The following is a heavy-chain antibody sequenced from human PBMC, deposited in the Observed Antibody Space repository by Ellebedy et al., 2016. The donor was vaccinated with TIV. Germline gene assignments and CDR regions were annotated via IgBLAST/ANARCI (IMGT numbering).Heavy chain of an antibody. CDR3: AEYSGSYSSAFDI. J-gene: IGHJ3*02. Sequence: SQTLSLTCVISGDSVSTDIGWNWIRQSPSRGLEWLGRTYYRSKWNNDYAVSLKSRITINPDTSKNQFSLKLSSVTAADTAVYYCAEYSGSYSSAFDIWGQGTMVTVSS. CDR2: TYYRSKWNN. CDR1: GDSVSTDIG. V-gene: IGHV6-1*01. D-gene: IGHD1-26*01.